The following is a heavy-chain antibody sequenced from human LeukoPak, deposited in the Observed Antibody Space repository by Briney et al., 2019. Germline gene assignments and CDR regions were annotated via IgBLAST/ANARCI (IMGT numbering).Heavy chain of an antibody. D-gene: IGHD4-17*01. CDR3: ASSPTVHYFDY. CDR2: IYSGGST. Sequence: GGSLRLSCAASGFTVSSNYMSWVRQAPGKGLEWVSVIYSGGSTNYADSVKGRFTISRDNSKNTLYLQMNSLRAEDTAVYYCASSPTVHYFDYWGQGTLVTVSS. V-gene: IGHV3-53*01. J-gene: IGHJ4*02. CDR1: GFTVSSNY.